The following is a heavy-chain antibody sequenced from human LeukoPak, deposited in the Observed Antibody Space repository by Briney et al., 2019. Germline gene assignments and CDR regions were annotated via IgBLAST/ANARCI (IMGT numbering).Heavy chain of an antibody. J-gene: IGHJ3*02. V-gene: IGHV3-49*03. CDR3: TSASNDYGDYAAFDI. CDR1: GFTFGDYA. D-gene: IGHD4-17*01. CDR2: IRSKAYGGTT. Sequence: GGSLRLSCTASGFTFGDYAMSWFRQAPGKGLGWVGFIRSKAYGGTTEYAASVKGRFIISRDDSKSIAYLQMNSLKTEDTAVYYCTSASNDYGDYAAFDIWGQGTMVTVSS.